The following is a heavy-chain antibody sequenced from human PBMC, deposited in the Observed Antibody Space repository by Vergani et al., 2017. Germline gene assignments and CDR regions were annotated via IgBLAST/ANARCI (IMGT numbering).Heavy chain of an antibody. J-gene: IGHJ3*02. Sequence: EVQLVDSGGGLVKPGGSLRLSCAASVFTFSSYSMNWVRHAPGKGREWVSSISSSSSYIYYADSVKGRFTISRDNAKNSLYLQMNSLRAEDTAVYYCASVGYGSGSSGAHDAFDIWGQGTMVTVSS. V-gene: IGHV3-21*01. CDR3: ASVGYGSGSSGAHDAFDI. D-gene: IGHD3-10*01. CDR2: ISSSSSYI. CDR1: VFTFSSYS.